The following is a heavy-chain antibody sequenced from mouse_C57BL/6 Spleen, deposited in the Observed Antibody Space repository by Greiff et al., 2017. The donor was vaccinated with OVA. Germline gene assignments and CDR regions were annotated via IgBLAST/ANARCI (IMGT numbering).Heavy chain of an antibody. CDR2: ISYDGSN. D-gene: IGHD2-4*01. CDR3: ARGDYDGGVYYYAMDY. Sequence: ESGPGLVKPSQSLSLTCSVTGYSITSGYYWNWIRQFPGNKLEWMGYISYDGSNNYNPSLKNRISITRDTSKNQCFLKLNSVTTEDTATYYGARGDYDGGVYYYAMDYWGQGTSVTVSS. V-gene: IGHV3-6*01. CDR1: GYSITSGYY. J-gene: IGHJ4*01.